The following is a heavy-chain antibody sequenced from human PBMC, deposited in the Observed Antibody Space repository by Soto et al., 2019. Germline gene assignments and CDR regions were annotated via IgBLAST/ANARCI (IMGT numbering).Heavy chain of an antibody. D-gene: IGHD6-13*01. Sequence: GGSLRLSCAASGFTFSSYSRNWVRQAPGKGLEWVSYISSSSSTIYYADSVKGRFTISRDNAKNSLYLQMNSLRAEDTAVYYCARHPERIAEIGWFDPWGQGTLVTVSS. CDR2: ISSSSSTI. J-gene: IGHJ5*02. CDR3: ARHPERIAEIGWFDP. V-gene: IGHV3-48*01. CDR1: GFTFSSYS.